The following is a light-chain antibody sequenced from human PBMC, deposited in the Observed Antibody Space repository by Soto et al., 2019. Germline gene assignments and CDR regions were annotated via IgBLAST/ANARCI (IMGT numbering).Light chain of an antibody. CDR3: QHYTSYSEA. Sequence: TQITQIPCSVRTDRWDISIITCRASQGISSWLAWYQQKPGKAPKLLIYAASSLQSGVPSRFSGSGSGTDFTLTISSLQPDDLATYSCQHYTSYSEAFGQGTKVDIK. V-gene: IGKV1D-12*01. J-gene: IGKJ1*01. CDR1: QGISSW. CDR2: AAS.